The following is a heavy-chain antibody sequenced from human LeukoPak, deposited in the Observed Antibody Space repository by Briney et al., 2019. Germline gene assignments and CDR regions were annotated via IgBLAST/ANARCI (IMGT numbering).Heavy chain of an antibody. CDR2: ISTSSSYI. D-gene: IGHD1-26*01. CDR3: ARAGSGRSPDWFDP. Sequence: GGSLRLSCAASGFTFSSYSMNWVRQAPGKGLEWVSSISTSSSYIYYADSVKGRFTISRDNAKNSLYLQMNSLRAEDTAVYYCARAGSGRSPDWFDPWGQGTLVTVSS. CDR1: GFTFSSYS. V-gene: IGHV3-21*06. J-gene: IGHJ5*02.